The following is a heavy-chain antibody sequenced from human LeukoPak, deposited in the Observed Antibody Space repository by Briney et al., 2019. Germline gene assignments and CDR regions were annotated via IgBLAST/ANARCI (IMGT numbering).Heavy chain of an antibody. Sequence: GGSLRLSCAASGFTFSDYYMSWIRQAPGKGLEWVSYISSSGSTIYYADSVKGRFAISRDNAKNSLYLQMNSLRAEDTAVYYCAKEAAAAGPSQTDYWGQGTLVTVSS. CDR3: AKEAAAAGPSQTDY. CDR2: ISSSGSTI. D-gene: IGHD6-13*01. J-gene: IGHJ4*02. CDR1: GFTFSDYY. V-gene: IGHV3-11*01.